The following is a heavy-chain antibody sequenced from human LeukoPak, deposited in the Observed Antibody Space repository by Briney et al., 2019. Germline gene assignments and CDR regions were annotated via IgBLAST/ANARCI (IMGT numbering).Heavy chain of an antibody. D-gene: IGHD6-19*01. CDR2: ISTSGGST. CDR3: AKDQSHSSGWPTIVDY. Sequence: GGSLRLSCAASGFTFSNYAMTWVRQAPGKGLEWVSAISTSGGSTNYADSVKGRFTISRDNSKNTLYLQMNSLRAEDTAVYYCAKDQSHSSGWPTIVDYWGQGTLVTVSS. J-gene: IGHJ4*02. CDR1: GFTFSNYA. V-gene: IGHV3-23*01.